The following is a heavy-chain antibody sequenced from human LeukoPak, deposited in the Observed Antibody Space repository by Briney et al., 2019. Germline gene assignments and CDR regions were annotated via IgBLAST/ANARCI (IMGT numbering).Heavy chain of an antibody. Sequence: GASVKVSCKASGYTFTGYYMHWVRQAPGQGLEWMGWINPNSGGTNYAQKFQGRVTMTRDTSISTAYMELSRLRYDDTAVYYCASDYYDSSGYYRRAYWGQGTLVTVSS. CDR1: GYTFTGYY. D-gene: IGHD3-22*01. CDR2: INPNSGGT. J-gene: IGHJ4*02. V-gene: IGHV1-2*02. CDR3: ASDYYDSSGYYRRAY.